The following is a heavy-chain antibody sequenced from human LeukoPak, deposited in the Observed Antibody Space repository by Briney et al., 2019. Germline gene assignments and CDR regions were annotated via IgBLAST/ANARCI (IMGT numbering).Heavy chain of an antibody. CDR3: ARVFSDNVWGTYRYLDY. Sequence: PGGSLRLSCAASGFIFDTFWMTWVRQAPGKGLEWVANIKQDGSEKYYVDSVKGRFTISRDNAKNSLFLQIISLRAEDTPVYYCARVFSDNVWGTYRYLDYWGQGTLVTVSS. V-gene: IGHV3-7*01. J-gene: IGHJ4*02. D-gene: IGHD3-16*02. CDR1: GFIFDTFW. CDR2: IKQDGSEK.